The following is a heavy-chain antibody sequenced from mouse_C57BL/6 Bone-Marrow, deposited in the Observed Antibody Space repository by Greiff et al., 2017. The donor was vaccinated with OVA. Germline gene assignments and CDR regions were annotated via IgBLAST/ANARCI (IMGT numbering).Heavy chain of an antibody. CDR3: ARDDCYFFEY. CDR1: GYTFTDHY. Sequence: VQLQQSGAEVVRPGASVKLSCKASGYTFTDHYINWVKQRPGQGLEWIARIYPGSGNTYYNEKFKGKATLTAEKSSNTAYMQLSSLTSEDSAVYFCARDDCYFFEYWGQGTTLTVSS. J-gene: IGHJ2*01. D-gene: IGHD2-3*01. V-gene: IGHV1-76*01. CDR2: IYPGSGNT.